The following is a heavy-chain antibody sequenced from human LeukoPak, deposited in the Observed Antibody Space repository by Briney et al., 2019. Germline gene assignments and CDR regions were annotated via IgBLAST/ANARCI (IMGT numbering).Heavy chain of an antibody. CDR2: IKPDGSEK. J-gene: IGHJ4*02. Sequence: PGGSLRLSCAASGFTFSSYEMNWVRQAPGKGLEWVANIKPDGSEKYYVDSVKGRFTISRDNAKNSLYLQMNSLKIEDTAVYYCVRGNWADYWGQGALVTVSS. CDR3: VRGNWADY. CDR1: GFTFSSYE. V-gene: IGHV3-7*01. D-gene: IGHD3-16*01.